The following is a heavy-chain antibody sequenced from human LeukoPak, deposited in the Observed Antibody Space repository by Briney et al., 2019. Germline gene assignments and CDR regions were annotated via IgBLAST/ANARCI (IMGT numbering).Heavy chain of an antibody. CDR2: ISVYNGYT. CDR1: GYTXAAYG. CDR3: ARDQNDLLLGLDY. D-gene: IGHD3-10*01. V-gene: IGHV1-18*04. Sequence: ASVKVSCQASGYTXAAYGISWVRQAPGQGLEWMGSISVYNGYTNYAQKYQDRVTLTTDESTSTAYMELRSLRSDDTAVYFCARDQNDLLLGLDYWGQGTLVSVSS. J-gene: IGHJ4*02.